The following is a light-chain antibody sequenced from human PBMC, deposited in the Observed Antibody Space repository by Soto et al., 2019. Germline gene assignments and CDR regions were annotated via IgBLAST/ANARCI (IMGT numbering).Light chain of an antibody. CDR1: QSVTNW. CDR2: DAS. V-gene: IGKV1-5*01. J-gene: IGKJ2*01. Sequence: DIQMTQSPSTLSAYGGDRVTITCRASQSVTNWLAWYQQKPGKAPNLLIYDASRLQSGIPSRFRGRGSGTEFTLTISSLQPDDFATYYCQQYTTYPYTFGQGTKLEI. CDR3: QQYTTYPYT.